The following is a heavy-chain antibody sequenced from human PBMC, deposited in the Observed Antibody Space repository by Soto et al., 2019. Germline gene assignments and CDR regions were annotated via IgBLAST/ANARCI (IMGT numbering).Heavy chain of an antibody. J-gene: IGHJ6*02. CDR3: TVVVAATPYYYYYGMDV. V-gene: IGHV3-49*04. CDR2: IRSKAYGGTT. Sequence: SLRLSCTASGFTFGDYAMSWVRQAPGKGLEWVGFIRSKAYGGTTEYAASVKGRFTISRDDSKSIAYLQMNSLKTEDTAVYYCTVVVAATPYYYYYGMDVWGQGTTVTVSS. D-gene: IGHD2-15*01. CDR1: GFTFGDYA.